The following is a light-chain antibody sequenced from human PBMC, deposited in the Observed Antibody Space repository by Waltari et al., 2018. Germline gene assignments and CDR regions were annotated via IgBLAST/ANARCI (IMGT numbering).Light chain of an antibody. CDR2: WAS. V-gene: IGKV4-1*01. J-gene: IGKJ1*01. Sequence: QGVLYPSNDKNYLAWYQQKPGQPPKLLISWASTRESGVPDRFSGSGSGTDFTLTISRLQAEDVAVYYCQQYYRSRTFGQGTKVEI. CDR1: QGVLYPSNDKNY. CDR3: QQYYRSRT.